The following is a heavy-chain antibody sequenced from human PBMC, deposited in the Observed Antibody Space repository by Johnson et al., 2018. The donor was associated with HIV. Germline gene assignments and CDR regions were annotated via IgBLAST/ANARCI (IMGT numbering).Heavy chain of an antibody. CDR1: GFTFSSYW. V-gene: IGHV3-74*02. Sequence: VQLVESGGGLVQSGGSLRLSCAASGFTFSSYWMHWVRQGPGKGLVWVSGINWNSGSIGYADSVKGRFTISRDNAKNSLYLQMNSLRAEDTALYYCARLRGSSAKGFDIWGQGTMVIVSS. D-gene: IGHD6-6*01. J-gene: IGHJ3*02. CDR3: ARLRGSSAKGFDI. CDR2: INWNSGSI.